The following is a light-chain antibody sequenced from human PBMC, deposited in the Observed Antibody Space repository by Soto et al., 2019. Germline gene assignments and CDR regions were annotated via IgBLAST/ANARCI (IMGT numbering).Light chain of an antibody. CDR2: DAS. J-gene: IGLJ2*01. Sequence: QSALTQPASVSGSPGQSITISCTGTSSDVGRYDYISWYQQHPGKAPKLMIYDASNRPSGIANRFSGSKSDNTASLTISGLQAEHEADYYCSSFTSTSTPVVFGGGTKVTVL. V-gene: IGLV2-14*01. CDR3: SSFTSTSTPVV. CDR1: SSDVGRYDY.